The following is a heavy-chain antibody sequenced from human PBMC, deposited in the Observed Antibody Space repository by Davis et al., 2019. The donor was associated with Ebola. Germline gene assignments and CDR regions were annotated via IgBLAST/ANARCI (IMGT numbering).Heavy chain of an antibody. CDR3: ARVWNDYGSGSYYDY. V-gene: IGHV4-59*01. CDR1: GGSISSYY. CDR2: IYYSGST. J-gene: IGHJ4*02. Sequence: GSLRLSCTVSGGSISSYYWSWIRQPPGKGLEWIGYIYYSGSTHYNPSLKSRVTISVDTSKNQFSLKLSSVTTADTAVYYCARVWNDYGSGSYYDYWGQGILVTVSS. D-gene: IGHD3-10*01.